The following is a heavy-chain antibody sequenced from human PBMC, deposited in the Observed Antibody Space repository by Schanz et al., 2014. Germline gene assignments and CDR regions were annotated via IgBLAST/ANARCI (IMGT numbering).Heavy chain of an antibody. D-gene: IGHD4-17*01. CDR1: GYTFTSHG. CDR3: ARGYGDSPTDF. Sequence: QVQVVQSGAEVKKPGASVKVSCKASGYTFTSHGISWVRQAPGQGLEWMGWITAYNGDTNYALKLQGRVTMTTDTSTGTAYMELSSLRSEDTAVYYCARGYGDSPTDFWGQGTLVTVSS. J-gene: IGHJ4*02. V-gene: IGHV1-18*01. CDR2: ITAYNGDT.